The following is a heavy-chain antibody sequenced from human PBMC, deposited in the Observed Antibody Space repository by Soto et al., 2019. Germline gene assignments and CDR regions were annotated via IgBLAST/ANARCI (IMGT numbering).Heavy chain of an antibody. CDR2: INHSGST. J-gene: IGHJ3*02. CDR1: GGSFSGYY. V-gene: IGHV4-34*01. Sequence: QVQLQQWGAGLLKPSETLSLTCAVYGGSFSGYYWSWIRQPPGKGLEWIGEINHSGSTNYNPSLKSRVTISVDTSKNQFSLKLSSVTAADTAVYYCARDGYGDYFAFDIWGQGTMVTVSS. D-gene: IGHD4-17*01. CDR3: ARDGYGDYFAFDI.